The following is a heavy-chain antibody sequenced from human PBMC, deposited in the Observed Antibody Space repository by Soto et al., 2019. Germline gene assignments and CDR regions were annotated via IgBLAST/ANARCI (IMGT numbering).Heavy chain of an antibody. J-gene: IGHJ3*02. CDR2: MNPNSGNT. CDR1: GYSFTSYD. D-gene: IGHD2-2*02. V-gene: IGHV1-8*01. Sequence: ASVKVSCKACGYSFTSYDINWVRQATGQGGEGMGWMNPNSGNTGYAQKFQGRVTMTSNTSISTAYMELSSMRSEDTAVYYCARRIPLDAFDIWGQGTMVTVSS. CDR3: ARRIPLDAFDI.